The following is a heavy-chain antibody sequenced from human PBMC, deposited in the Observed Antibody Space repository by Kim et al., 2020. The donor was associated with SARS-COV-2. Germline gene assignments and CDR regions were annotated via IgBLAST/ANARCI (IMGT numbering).Heavy chain of an antibody. CDR2: IYTSGST. V-gene: IGHV4-4*07. D-gene: IGHD3-22*01. CDR3: ARAFSYYYDSSGYYYYYYGMDA. Sequence: SETLSLTCTVSGGSISSYYWSWIRQPAGKGLEWIGRIYTSGSTNYNPSLKSRVTMSVDTSKNQFSLKLSSVTAADTAVYYCARAFSYYYDSSGYYYYYYGMDAWGQGTKVTVSS. J-gene: IGHJ6*02. CDR1: GGSISSYY.